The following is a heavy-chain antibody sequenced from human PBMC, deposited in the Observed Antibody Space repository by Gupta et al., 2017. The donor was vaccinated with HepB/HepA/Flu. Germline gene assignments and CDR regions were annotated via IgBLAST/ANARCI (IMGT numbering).Heavy chain of an antibody. CDR3: AKDPPLFGVVMDAFDI. D-gene: IGHD3-3*01. Sequence: EVQLLESGGGLVQPGGSLRLSCAASGFTFSSYAMSWVRQAPGKGLEWVSAISGSGGSTYYADSVKGRFTISRDNSKNTLYLQMNSLRAEDTAVYYCAKDPPLFGVVMDAFDIWGQGTMVTVSS. CDR1: GFTFSSYA. V-gene: IGHV3-23*01. J-gene: IGHJ3*02. CDR2: ISGSGGST.